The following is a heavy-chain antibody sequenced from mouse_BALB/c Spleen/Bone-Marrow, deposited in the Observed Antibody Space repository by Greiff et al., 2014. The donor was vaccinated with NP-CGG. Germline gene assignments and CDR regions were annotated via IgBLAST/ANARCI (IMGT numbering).Heavy chain of an antibody. Sequence: EVQLQQSGPELVKPGASVKMSCKASGYTFTDHYMDWVKQSHGESFEWIGRVTPYNGVTTYNQKFKGKATLTVDKSSSTAYMALNSLTSEDAAVYYGARTGYWGQGTTLTVSS. CDR3: ARTGY. CDR2: VTPYNGVT. V-gene: IGHV1-19*01. CDR1: GYTFTDHY. J-gene: IGHJ2*01.